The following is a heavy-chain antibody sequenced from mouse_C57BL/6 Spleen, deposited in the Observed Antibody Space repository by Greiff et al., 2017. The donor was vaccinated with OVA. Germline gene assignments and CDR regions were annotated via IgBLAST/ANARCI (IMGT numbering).Heavy chain of an antibody. V-gene: IGHV1-82*01. D-gene: IGHD4-1*01. Sequence: QVQLQQSGPELVQPGASVKISCPASGYAFSSSWMNWVKQRPGKGLEWIGRIYPGDGDTNYNGKFKGKATLTADKSSSTAYMQLSSLTSEDSAVYFGARGTGTPYYYAMDYWGQGTSVTVSS. CDR1: GYAFSSSW. CDR2: IYPGDGDT. J-gene: IGHJ4*01. CDR3: ARGTGTPYYYAMDY.